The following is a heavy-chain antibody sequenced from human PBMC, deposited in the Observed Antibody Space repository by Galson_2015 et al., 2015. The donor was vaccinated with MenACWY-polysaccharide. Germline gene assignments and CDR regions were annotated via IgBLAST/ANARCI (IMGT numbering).Heavy chain of an antibody. CDR2: IWYDGSNK. V-gene: IGHV3-33*01. J-gene: IGHJ4*02. D-gene: IGHD3-10*01. Sequence: SLRLSCAASGFTFSSYGVHWVRQAPGKGLEWVAVIWYDGSNKYYADSVKGRSTISRDNSKNTLYLQMNSLRAEDTAVYYCARVMGGDLGRLLWFGDPYFDYWGQGTLVTVSS. CDR3: ARVMGGDLGRLLWFGDPYFDY. CDR1: GFTFSSYG.